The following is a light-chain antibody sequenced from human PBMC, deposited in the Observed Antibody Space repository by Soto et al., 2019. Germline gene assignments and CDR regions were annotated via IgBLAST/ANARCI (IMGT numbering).Light chain of an antibody. V-gene: IGLV2-8*01. J-gene: IGLJ3*02. CDR3: SSYAGSNNFWV. CDR1: SSDVGGYNY. CDR2: EVS. Sequence: QSALTQPPSASGSPGQSVTISCTGTSSDVGGYNYVSWYQQHPGEAPKLMIYEVSKRPSGVPDRFSGSKSGNTASLTVSGLQAEDEADYYCSSYAGSNNFWVFGGGTKLTVL.